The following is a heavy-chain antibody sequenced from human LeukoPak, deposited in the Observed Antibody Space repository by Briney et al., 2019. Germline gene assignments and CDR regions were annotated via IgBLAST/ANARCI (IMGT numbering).Heavy chain of an antibody. Sequence: SETLSLTCTVSGGSFNTYYWSWLRQPPGKALEWIGYISYSGSTNYSPSLNSRVTISVDRSKSQFSLKLTSVTAADTAVYYCARAVAATSWYNWFDPWGQGTLVTVSS. CDR1: GGSFNTYY. CDR3: ARAVAATSWYNWFDP. J-gene: IGHJ5*02. V-gene: IGHV4-59*01. CDR2: ISYSGST. D-gene: IGHD2-15*01.